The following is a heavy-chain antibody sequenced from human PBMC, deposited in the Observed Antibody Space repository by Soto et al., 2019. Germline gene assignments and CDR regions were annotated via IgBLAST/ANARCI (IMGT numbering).Heavy chain of an antibody. D-gene: IGHD3-16*01. V-gene: IGHV3-30-3*01. Sequence: QVQLVESGGGVVQPGRSLRLSCAASGFTFSSYAMHWFRQAPGKGLEWVAVISYDGSNKYYADSVKGRFTISRDNSKNTLYLQMNSLRAEDTAVYYCARAGLLGYFDYWGQGTLVTVSS. J-gene: IGHJ4*02. CDR3: ARAGLLGYFDY. CDR2: ISYDGSNK. CDR1: GFTFSSYA.